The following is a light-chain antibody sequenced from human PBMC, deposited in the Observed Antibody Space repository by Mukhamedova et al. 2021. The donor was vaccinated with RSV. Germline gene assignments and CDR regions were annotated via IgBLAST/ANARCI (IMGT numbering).Light chain of an antibody. CDR2: DVS. V-gene: IGLV2-14*03. Sequence: SDVGGYNYVSWYQQHPGKAPKLMIYDVSNRPSGVSNRFSGSKSGNTASLTISGLQAEDEADYYCSSYTSSTTWVFGGGTKLTVL. J-gene: IGLJ3*02. CDR1: SDVGGYNY. CDR3: SSYTSSTTWV.